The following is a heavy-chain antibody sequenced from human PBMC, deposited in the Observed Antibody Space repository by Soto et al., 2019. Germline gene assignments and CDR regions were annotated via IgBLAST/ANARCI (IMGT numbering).Heavy chain of an antibody. Sequence: GGSLRLSCAASGFTFSSCAMHWVRQAPGKGLEWVAVISYDGSNKYYADSVKGRFTISRDNSKNTLYLQMNSLRAEDTAVYYCARDLLSDYGDPADYWGQGTLVTVSS. J-gene: IGHJ4*02. CDR2: ISYDGSNK. CDR3: ARDLLSDYGDPADY. CDR1: GFTFSSCA. V-gene: IGHV3-30-3*01. D-gene: IGHD4-17*01.